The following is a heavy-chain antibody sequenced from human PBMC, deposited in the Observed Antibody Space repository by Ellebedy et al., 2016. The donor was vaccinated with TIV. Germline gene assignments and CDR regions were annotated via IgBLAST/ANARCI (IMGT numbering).Heavy chain of an antibody. CDR1: GGSISSYY. CDR3: AKDLFYFASGRYFRKYGMDV. D-gene: IGHD3-10*01. J-gene: IGHJ6*02. Sequence: SETLSLXXTVSGGSISSYYWSWIRQPPGKGLELIAHFYTSGSNNYTPSLKSRVTISVDTSKNQFSLKLTSVTAADTAVYYCAKDLFYFASGRYFRKYGMDVWGQGTTVTVSS. V-gene: IGHV4-4*07. CDR2: FYTSGSN.